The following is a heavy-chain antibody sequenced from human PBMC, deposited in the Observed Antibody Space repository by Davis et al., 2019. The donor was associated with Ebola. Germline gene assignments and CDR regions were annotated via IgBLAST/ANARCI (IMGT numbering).Heavy chain of an antibody. CDR2: ISSSGSSI. D-gene: IGHD3-22*01. V-gene: IGHV3-48*01. J-gene: IGHJ3*02. CDR3: ARDGLNYHDTSAYYDAFDI. Sequence: GESLKISCAASGFTFSNFAMSWVRQAPGKGLEWIAYISSSGSSIYYADSVKGRTTISRDNSKNTLYLQMNSLRAEDTAVYYCARDGLNYHDTSAYYDAFDIWGQGTMVTVSS. CDR1: GFTFSNFA.